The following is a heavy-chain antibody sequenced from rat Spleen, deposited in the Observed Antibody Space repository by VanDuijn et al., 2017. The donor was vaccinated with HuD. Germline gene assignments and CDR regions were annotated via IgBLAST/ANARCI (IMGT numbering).Heavy chain of an antibody. Sequence: EVQLVESDGGLVQPGRSLKLSCAASGFTFSYYYMAWVRQAPTKGLEWVATISFDGSSTYYRDSVKGRFTISRDNAKNTLYLQMDSLRSEDTATYYCARRYDFDYWGQGVMVTVSS. D-gene: IGHD1-11*01. J-gene: IGHJ2*01. CDR3: ARRYDFDY. CDR1: GFTFSYYY. V-gene: IGHV5-29*01. CDR2: ISFDGSST.